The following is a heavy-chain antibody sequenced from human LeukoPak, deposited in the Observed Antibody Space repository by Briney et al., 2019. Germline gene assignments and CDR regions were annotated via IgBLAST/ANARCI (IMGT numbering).Heavy chain of an antibody. V-gene: IGHV4-31*03. CDR1: GDSISSGGYY. Sequence: SETLSLTCTVSGDSISSGGYYWSWIRQHPGKGLEWIGYIYYSGSTYSNPSLKSRLTISVDTSKNQFSLKLSSVTAADTAMYYCARDRKGMDVWGQGTTVTVSS. CDR2: IYYSGST. CDR3: ARDRKGMDV. J-gene: IGHJ6*02. D-gene: IGHD1-14*01.